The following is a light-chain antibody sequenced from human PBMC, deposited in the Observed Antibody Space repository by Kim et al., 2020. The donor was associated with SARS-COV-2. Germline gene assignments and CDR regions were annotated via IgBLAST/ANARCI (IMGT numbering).Light chain of an antibody. CDR2: DNS. CDR3: QSYDNSLSGYV. Sequence: QMVNISCTGSSSNIGAGYDVHWYQQLPGTAPKLLIYDNSNRPSGVPDRFSGSKSGTSASLAITGLQAEDEADYYCQSYDNSLSGYVFGTGTKVTVL. V-gene: IGLV1-40*01. J-gene: IGLJ1*01. CDR1: SSNIGAGYD.